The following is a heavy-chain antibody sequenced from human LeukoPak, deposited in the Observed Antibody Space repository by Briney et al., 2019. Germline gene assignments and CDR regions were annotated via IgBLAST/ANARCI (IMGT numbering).Heavy chain of an antibody. CDR2: ISSSSSTI. J-gene: IGHJ4*02. CDR1: GFTFSSYS. CDR3: ARDKGYGNFDY. D-gene: IGHD5-18*01. Sequence: GGSLRLSCAASGFTFSSYSMNWVRQAPGNGLEWVSYISSSSSTIYYADSVKGRFTISRDNAKNSLYLQMNSLRAEDTAVYYCARDKGYGNFDYWGQGTLVTVSS. V-gene: IGHV3-48*01.